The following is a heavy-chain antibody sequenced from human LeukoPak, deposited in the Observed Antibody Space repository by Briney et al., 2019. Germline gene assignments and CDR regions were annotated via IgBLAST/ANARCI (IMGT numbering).Heavy chain of an antibody. V-gene: IGHV4-61*02. CDR1: GGSISSGSYY. CDR3: ARAIYGFDAFDI. D-gene: IGHD4-17*01. CDR2: IYTSGST. J-gene: IGHJ3*02. Sequence: SETLSLTCTVSGGSISSGSYYWSWIRQPAGKGLEWIGRIYTSGSTNYNPSLKSRVTISVDTSKNQFSLKLSSVTAADTAVYYCARAIYGFDAFDIWGQGTMVTVSS.